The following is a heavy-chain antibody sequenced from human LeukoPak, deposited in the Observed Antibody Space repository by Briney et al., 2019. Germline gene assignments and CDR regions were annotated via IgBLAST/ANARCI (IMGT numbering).Heavy chain of an antibody. J-gene: IGHJ4*02. V-gene: IGHV3-48*02. D-gene: IGHD6-19*01. CDR3: ARVQTDSRGWYHFEY. Sequence: GGSLRLSCAASGITFSTSTMNWVRQAPGKGLEWVSYISGSSSTIYYADSVKGRFTVSRDNAGNSLFLQMNNLRDDDTAVYFCARVQTDSRGWYHFEYWGQGTLVTVSS. CDR2: ISGSSSTI. CDR1: GITFSTST.